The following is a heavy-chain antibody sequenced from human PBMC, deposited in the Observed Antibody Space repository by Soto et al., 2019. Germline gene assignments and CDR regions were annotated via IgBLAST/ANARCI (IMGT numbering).Heavy chain of an antibody. J-gene: IGHJ6*02. V-gene: IGHV3-49*04. CDR2: IRSKAYGGTT. Sequence: PGGSLRLSCTASGFTFVDYAMSWVRQAPGKGLEWVGFIRSKAYGGTTEYAASVKGRFTISRDDSKSIAYLQMNSLKTEDTAVYYCTRGLFWSGYWSLDVWGQGTTVTVSS. CDR1: GFTFVDYA. D-gene: IGHD3-3*01. CDR3: TRGLFWSGYWSLDV.